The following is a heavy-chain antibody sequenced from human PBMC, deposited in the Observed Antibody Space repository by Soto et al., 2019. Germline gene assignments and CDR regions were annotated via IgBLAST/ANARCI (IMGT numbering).Heavy chain of an antibody. V-gene: IGHV4-34*01. D-gene: IGHD3-3*01. CDR2: INHSGST. CDR1: GGSVSGYY. Sequence: SETLSLTCAVYGGSVSGYYWSWIRQPPGKGLEWIGEINHSGSTNYNPSLKSRVTISVDTSKNQFSLKLSSVTAADTAVYYCARGPPSYYDFWSGYYTPRYYYGMDVWGQGTTVTVSS. CDR3: ARGPPSYYDFWSGYYTPRYYYGMDV. J-gene: IGHJ6*02.